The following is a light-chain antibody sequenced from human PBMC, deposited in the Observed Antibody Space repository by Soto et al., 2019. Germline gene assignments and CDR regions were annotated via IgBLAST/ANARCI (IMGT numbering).Light chain of an antibody. V-gene: IGKV1-39*01. J-gene: IGKJ4*01. Sequence: DIQLTQSPSSLSASVGDRVTITCRASRNINMYLNCYQVEPGKAPKLLIYAASSSQSGVPSRFSGSGSRTDFTLTIAGLQPEDSATYCCQQSMTAPLTFGGGTKVEIK. CDR1: RNINMY. CDR3: QQSMTAPLT. CDR2: AAS.